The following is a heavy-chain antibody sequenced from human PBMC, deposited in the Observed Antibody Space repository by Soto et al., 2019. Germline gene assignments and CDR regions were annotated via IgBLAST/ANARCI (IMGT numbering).Heavy chain of an antibody. Sequence: SDTLSLTCPVSSGYVSSSMYYWGWIRQPPGKGLECIGTISNSGSTYYNPSLKSRAPMSVDTSKTQFSLRLNAVTAADTAVYYCARSVDAPRYYGFVVWGQGTTVTVSS. V-gene: IGHV4-39*01. J-gene: IGHJ6*02. CDR3: ARSVDAPRYYGFVV. D-gene: IGHD5-12*01. CDR2: ISNSGST. CDR1: SGYVSSSMYY.